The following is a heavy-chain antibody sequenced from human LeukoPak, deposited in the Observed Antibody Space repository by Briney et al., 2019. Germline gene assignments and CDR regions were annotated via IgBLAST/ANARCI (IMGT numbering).Heavy chain of an antibody. CDR1: GGSISSYY. CDR3: ASGSESWGLLPKFYFDY. CDR2: IYYSGYT. Sequence: SETLSLTCTVSGGSISSYYWSWIRQPPGKGLEGIGYIYYSGYTDHNPSRKRRVTISIDTSKNQFPLRLSSVTAAATAVYYCASGSESWGLLPKFYFDYWGPGTLVTASS. V-gene: IGHV4-59*01. D-gene: IGHD1-26*01. J-gene: IGHJ4*02.